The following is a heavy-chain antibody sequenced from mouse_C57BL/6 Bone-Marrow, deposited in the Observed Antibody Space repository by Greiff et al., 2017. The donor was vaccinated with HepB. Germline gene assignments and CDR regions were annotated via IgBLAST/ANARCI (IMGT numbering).Heavy chain of an antibody. Sequence: EVQLVESGGGLVKPGGSLKLSCAASGFTFSSYAMSWVRQTPEKRLEWVANISDGGSYTYYADNVKGRFTISRDNAKNNLYLQMSHRKSEDTAMYYCAREAPFYYDYDGFAYWGQGTLVTVSA. CDR2: ISDGGSYT. V-gene: IGHV5-4*01. CDR3: AREAPFYYDYDGFAY. CDR1: GFTFSSYA. D-gene: IGHD2-4*01. J-gene: IGHJ3*01.